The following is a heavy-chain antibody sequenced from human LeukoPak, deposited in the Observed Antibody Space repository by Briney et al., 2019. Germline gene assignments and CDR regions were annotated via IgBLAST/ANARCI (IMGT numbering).Heavy chain of an antibody. D-gene: IGHD3-16*02. CDR2: IKSKADGETI. CDR1: GFTFTNAW. J-gene: IGHJ4*02. CDR3: STLSSRGLSDS. V-gene: IGHV3-15*07. Sequence: GGSLRLSCAASGFTFTNAWMNWVRQAPGKGLEWVGRIKSKADGETIDYAAPVKGRFTFSRDDSKNMLYLQMNSLKSEDTAVYYCSTLSSRGLSDSWGQGTLVTVSS.